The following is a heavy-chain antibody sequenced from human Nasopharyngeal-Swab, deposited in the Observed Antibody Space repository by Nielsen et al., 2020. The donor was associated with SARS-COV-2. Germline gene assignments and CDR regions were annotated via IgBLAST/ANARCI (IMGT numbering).Heavy chain of an antibody. V-gene: IGHV3-48*03. Sequence: GEALKISCAASGFPFSSYEMNWVRQAPGEGLEWVSYISSSGTTIYYADSVKGRFTISRDNTKNSLYLQMNSLRAEATAVYCCYRGGPPSSWGQGTLVTVSS. D-gene: IGHD1-26*01. CDR3: YRGGPPSS. CDR1: GFPFSSYE. CDR2: ISSSGTTI. J-gene: IGHJ5*02.